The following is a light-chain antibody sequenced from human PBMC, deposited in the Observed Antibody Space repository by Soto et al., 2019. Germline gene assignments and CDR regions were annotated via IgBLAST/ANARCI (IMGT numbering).Light chain of an antibody. CDR3: QHYGASRTFT. J-gene: IGKJ5*01. Sequence: EIVLTQSPGTLSLSPGQKATLSCRASQSVGSNSLAWYQQKPGQTPRLIIYGASGRANGIPHRFSGSGFGTDFTLTISRLEPEDFAVYYCQHYGASRTFTFGQGTRLEIK. CDR2: GAS. CDR1: QSVGSNS. V-gene: IGKV3-20*01.